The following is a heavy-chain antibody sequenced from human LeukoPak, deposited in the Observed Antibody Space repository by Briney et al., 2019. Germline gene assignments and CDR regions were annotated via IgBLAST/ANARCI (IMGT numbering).Heavy chain of an antibody. CDR1: GFTFSSYW. Sequence: GGSLRLSCAASGFTFSSYWMHWVRQAPGKGLVWVSRINTDGSSTSYADSVKGRFTISRDNAKNTLYLQMNSLRAEDTAVYYCAKGEPLYSSSSEGWFDPWGQGTLVTVSS. V-gene: IGHV3-74*01. CDR3: AKGEPLYSSSSEGWFDP. CDR2: INTDGSST. J-gene: IGHJ5*02. D-gene: IGHD6-6*01.